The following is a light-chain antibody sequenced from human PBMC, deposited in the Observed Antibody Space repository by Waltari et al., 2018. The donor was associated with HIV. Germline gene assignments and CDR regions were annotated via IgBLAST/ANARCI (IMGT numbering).Light chain of an antibody. Sequence: SYELTQPPSVSVSPGQAARITCSGDALAKKYAYWYQQKSGQAPVLAIYEDDKRPSGIPERFSASTSGTMATWTISGAQVEDEGDYYCYSTDSSGYHKVFGGGTKLTVL. V-gene: IGLV3-10*01. CDR1: ALAKKY. J-gene: IGLJ2*01. CDR3: YSTDSSGYHKV. CDR2: EDD.